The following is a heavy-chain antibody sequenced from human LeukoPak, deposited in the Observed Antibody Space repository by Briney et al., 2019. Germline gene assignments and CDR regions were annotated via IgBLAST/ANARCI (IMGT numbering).Heavy chain of an antibody. CDR2: IYYNGGT. D-gene: IGHD6-13*01. CDR3: ARQGRYMAAAGTPNFDY. J-gene: IGHJ4*02. CDR1: GGSISSYY. V-gene: IGHV4-59*08. Sequence: PSETLSLTCTVSGGSISSYYWSWIRQPPGKGLEWIGYIYYNGGTNYNPSLKSGVTMSVDTSKNQFSLNLSSVTAADTAVYYCARQGRYMAAAGTPNFDYWGQGTLVTVSS.